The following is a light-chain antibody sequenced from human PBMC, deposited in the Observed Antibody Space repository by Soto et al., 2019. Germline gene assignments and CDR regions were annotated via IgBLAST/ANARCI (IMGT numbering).Light chain of an antibody. J-gene: IGKJ4*01. Sequence: DIQMTQSPSSLSASVGDRVTITCQASHDISDYLNWYQQKPGKAPKLLIYHASNLETGVPSRFSGRGSGTDFTFTISSLQPEDIAAYFCQQYESLPFTFGGGTKVEIK. CDR3: QQYESLPFT. CDR1: HDISDY. V-gene: IGKV1-33*01. CDR2: HAS.